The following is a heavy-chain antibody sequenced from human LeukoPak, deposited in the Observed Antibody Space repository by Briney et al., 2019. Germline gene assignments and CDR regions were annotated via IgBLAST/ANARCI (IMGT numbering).Heavy chain of an antibody. J-gene: IGHJ4*02. CDR3: ASQAASAYGDYN. CDR2: IKGDESYT. D-gene: IGHD4-17*01. CDR1: GFTYSRYW. Sequence: GGSLRLSCAASGFTYSRYWMHWVRQVPGKGLVWVARIKGDESYTFYADSVKGRFTISRDNAKNTLYLQMNSLRAEDTAVYYCASQAASAYGDYNWGQGTLVTVSS. V-gene: IGHV3-74*01.